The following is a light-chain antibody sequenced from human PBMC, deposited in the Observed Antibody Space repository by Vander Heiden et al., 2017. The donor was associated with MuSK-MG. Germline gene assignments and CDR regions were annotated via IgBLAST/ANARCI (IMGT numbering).Light chain of an antibody. J-gene: IGKJ2*01. Sequence: EIVMTQSPATLSVSPGERATLSCRASQSVNSNLAWYQQIPGQPPRLLIYDASTRATGIPVRFSGSGSGTEFTLTISSLQSEDSAVYYCQQYDNWPRDTFGQGTKLEIK. CDR2: DAS. CDR3: QQYDNWPRDT. V-gene: IGKV3-15*01. CDR1: QSVNSN.